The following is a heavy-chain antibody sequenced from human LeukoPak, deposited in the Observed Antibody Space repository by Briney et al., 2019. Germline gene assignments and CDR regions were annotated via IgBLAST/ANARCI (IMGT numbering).Heavy chain of an antibody. D-gene: IGHD5-18*01. J-gene: IGHJ4*02. CDR2: IYYSGST. CDR3: ARGAAMVYYFDY. CDR1: GGSISSGGYY. Sequence: SETLSLTCTVSGGSISSGGYYWSWIRQHPGKGLEWIGYIYYSGSTYYNPSLKSRVTISVDTSKNQFSLKLSSVTAADTAVYYCARGAAMVYYFDYWGQGTLVTISS. V-gene: IGHV4-31*03.